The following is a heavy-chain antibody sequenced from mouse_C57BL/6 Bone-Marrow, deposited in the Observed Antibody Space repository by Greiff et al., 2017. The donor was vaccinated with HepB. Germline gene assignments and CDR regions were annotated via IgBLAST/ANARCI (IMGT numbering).Heavy chain of an antibody. CDR3: ASYGNPAWFAY. J-gene: IGHJ3*01. Sequence: QVQLQQSGAELVRPGASVKLSCKASGYTFTDYYINWVKQRPGQGLEWIARIYPGSGNTYYNEKFKGKATLTAEKSSSTAYMQLSSLTSEDSAVYFCASYGNPAWFAYWGQGTLVTVSA. D-gene: IGHD2-1*01. V-gene: IGHV1-76*01. CDR1: GYTFTDYY. CDR2: IYPGSGNT.